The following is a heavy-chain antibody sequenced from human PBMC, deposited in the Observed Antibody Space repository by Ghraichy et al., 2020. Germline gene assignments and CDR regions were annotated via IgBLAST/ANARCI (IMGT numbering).Heavy chain of an antibody. V-gene: IGHV4-34*01. D-gene: IGHD3-22*01. CDR3: ARLEAFNHNSSGYYDVGWFGP. CDR2: VDQTGNV. Sequence: SETLSLTCAVYGGSFSDYYWSWIRQPPGKGLEWIGEVDQTGNVNYNPSLESRVTISADTSKNHFSLNLTSVTAADTAVYYCARLEAFNHNSSGYYDVGWFGPWGQGTLVTVSP. J-gene: IGHJ5*02. CDR1: GGSFSDYY.